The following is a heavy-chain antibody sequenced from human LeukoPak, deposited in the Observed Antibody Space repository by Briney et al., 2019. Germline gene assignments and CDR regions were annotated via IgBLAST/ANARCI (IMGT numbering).Heavy chain of an antibody. J-gene: IGHJ4*02. V-gene: IGHV4-34*01. Sequence: GSLRLSCAASGFTFSDYYMSWIRQAPGKGLEWIGEINRSGSTNYNPSLKSRVTMSLDKSKNHFSLKMTSVTAADTAVYFCARDLDPNGRPFGSFDSWGQGILVIVSS. CDR1: GFTFSDYY. D-gene: IGHD3/OR15-3a*01. CDR3: ARDLDPNGRPFGSFDS. CDR2: INRSGST.